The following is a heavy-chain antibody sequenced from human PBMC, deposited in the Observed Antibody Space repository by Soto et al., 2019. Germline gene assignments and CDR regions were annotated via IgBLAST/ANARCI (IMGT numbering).Heavy chain of an antibody. CDR1: GFTFSSYA. CDR2: ISGSGGST. Sequence: GGSLRLSCAASGFTFSSYAMSWVRQAPGKGLEWVSAISGSGGSTYYADSVKGRFTISRDNSKNTLYLQMNSLRAEDTAVYYCAKDTPQEQQLAGEGDYYYGMDVWGQGTTVTVSS. CDR3: AKDTPQEQQLAGEGDYYYGMDV. J-gene: IGHJ6*02. D-gene: IGHD6-13*01. V-gene: IGHV3-23*01.